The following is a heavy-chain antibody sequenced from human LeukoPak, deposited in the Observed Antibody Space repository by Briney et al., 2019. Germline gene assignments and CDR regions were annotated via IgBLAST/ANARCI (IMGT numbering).Heavy chain of an antibody. V-gene: IGHV3-30*04. Sequence: PGGSLRLSCAASGFAFSSYAMHWVRQAPGKGLEWVTVVSFDGSNKYYADSVKGRFIISRDNSKNTLYLQMNSLRADDTAVYYCARAGEWLLNFDHWGQGTLVTVSS. CDR1: GFAFSSYA. CDR2: VSFDGSNK. J-gene: IGHJ4*02. CDR3: ARAGEWLLNFDH. D-gene: IGHD3-3*01.